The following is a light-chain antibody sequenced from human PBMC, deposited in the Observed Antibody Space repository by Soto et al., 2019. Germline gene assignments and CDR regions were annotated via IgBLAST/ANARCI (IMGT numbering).Light chain of an antibody. Sequence: AIQMTQSPSSLSASVGDRVNITCRASQGIANHLAWYQQQPGKVPRLLIDAASALPRGVPSRFSGSGSGTKFTLTIASLQTDDFATYYCQQYETFSGTFGPGTKVDIK. CDR3: QQYETFSGT. V-gene: IGKV1-13*02. CDR1: QGIANH. CDR2: AAS. J-gene: IGKJ1*01.